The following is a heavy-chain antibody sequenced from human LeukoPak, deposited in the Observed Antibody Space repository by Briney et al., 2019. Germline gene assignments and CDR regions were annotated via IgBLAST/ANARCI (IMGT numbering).Heavy chain of an antibody. CDR1: GVSISNRSCY. Sequence: NPSETLSRTCTGSGVSISNRSCYWGWIRPSPGKGLEWIASMSYNGSTSHNPSLKSRVTISIDRSKNQFSLKLSSVTAADTAVYYCATHPHSSYGSSDSHSGFEDYWGQGTLVIVSS. CDR2: MSYNGST. D-gene: IGHD3-22*01. V-gene: IGHV4-39*01. CDR3: ATHPHSSYGSSDSHSGFEDY. J-gene: IGHJ4*02.